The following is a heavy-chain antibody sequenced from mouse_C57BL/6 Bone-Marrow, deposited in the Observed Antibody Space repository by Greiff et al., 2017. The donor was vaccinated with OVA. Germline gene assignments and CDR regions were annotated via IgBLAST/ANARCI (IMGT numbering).Heavy chain of an antibody. D-gene: IGHD1-1*01. V-gene: IGHV1-55*01. CDR1: GYTFTSYW. Sequence: VQLQQPGAELVKPGASVKMSCKASGYTFTSYWITWVKQRPGQGLEWIGDIYPGSGSTIYNEKFKSKATLTVDTSSSTAYMQLSSLTSEDSAVYYCARAPIYYYGSSYKWYFDVWGTGTTVTVSS. CDR2: IYPGSGST. CDR3: ARAPIYYYGSSYKWYFDV. J-gene: IGHJ1*03.